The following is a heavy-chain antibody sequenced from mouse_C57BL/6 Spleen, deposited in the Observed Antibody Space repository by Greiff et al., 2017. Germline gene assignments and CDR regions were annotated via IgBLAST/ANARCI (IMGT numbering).Heavy chain of an antibody. CDR2: IWSDGST. CDR1: GFSLTSYG. D-gene: IGHD1-1*02. J-gene: IGHJ3*01. V-gene: IGHV2-6*02. Sequence: QVQLKESGPGLVAPSQSLSITCTVSGFSLTSYGVHWVRQPPGKGLEWLVVIWSDGSTTYNSALKSRLSISKDNSKSQVFLKMNSLQTDYTAMYYCARHAGDYGHSGCAYGGQGTLVTVAA. CDR3: ARHAGDYGHSGCAY.